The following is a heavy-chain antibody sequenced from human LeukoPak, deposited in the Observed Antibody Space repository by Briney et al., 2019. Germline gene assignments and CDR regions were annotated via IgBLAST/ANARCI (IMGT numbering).Heavy chain of an antibody. Sequence: GGSLRLSCAASGFTFSSYAMSWVRQAPGKGLEWVSAISGSGGSTYYADSVKGRFTISRDNSKNMLYLQMNSLRAEDTAVYYCASYCSSTSCYDAFDIWGQGTMVTVSS. CDR2: ISGSGGST. CDR1: GFTFSSYA. D-gene: IGHD2-2*01. V-gene: IGHV3-23*01. CDR3: ASYCSSTSCYDAFDI. J-gene: IGHJ3*02.